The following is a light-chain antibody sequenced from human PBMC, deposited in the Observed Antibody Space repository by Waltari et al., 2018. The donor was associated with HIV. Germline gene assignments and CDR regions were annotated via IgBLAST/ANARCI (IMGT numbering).Light chain of an antibody. CDR2: GAS. CDR3: LQSYTTPLI. J-gene: IGKJ3*01. Sequence: EIVMTQSPVTLSASPGERVTLSCRASESVNSDLAWYQQKPGQAPRLLIHGASTRANCIPPRFSGSGSETQFTLTISSLQSEDFATYFCLQSYTTPLIFGPGTKVDIK. V-gene: IGKV3-15*01. CDR1: ESVNSD.